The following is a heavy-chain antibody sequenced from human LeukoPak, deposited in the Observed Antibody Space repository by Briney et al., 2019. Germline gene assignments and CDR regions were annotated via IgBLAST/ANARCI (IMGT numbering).Heavy chain of an antibody. CDR1: GFTFSRYW. J-gene: IGHJ4*02. CDR3: ARDVGGAGSH. Sequence: QPGGSLRLSCAASGFTFSRYWMHWVRQAPGEGLVWVSRIDEHGTTTDYADSVRDRFTISRDNAKNTLYLHMNSLRAEDTAMYYCARDVGGAGSHWGQGSLVTVSS. D-gene: IGHD3-10*01. V-gene: IGHV3-74*01. CDR2: IDEHGTTT.